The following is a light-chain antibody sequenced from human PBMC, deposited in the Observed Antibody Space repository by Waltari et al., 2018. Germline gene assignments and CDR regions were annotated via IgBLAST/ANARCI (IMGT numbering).Light chain of an antibody. V-gene: IGLV3-19*01. CDR3: ISRDSRDNHDV. CDR2: GKN. CDR1: SLRSYY. Sequence: SSELTQDPAVSVALGQTDTITCQGDSLRSYYASWYPQKPGQAPVLVLYGKNNRPSGTADRFSGSTSGNTGSLTSTGANAEEKDDYYCISRDSRDNHDVFGSGTKVSVL. J-gene: IGLJ1*01.